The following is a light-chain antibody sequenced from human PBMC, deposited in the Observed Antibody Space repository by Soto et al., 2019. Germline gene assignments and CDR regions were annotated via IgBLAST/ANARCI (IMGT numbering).Light chain of an antibody. Sequence: QSVLTQPPSVSGAPGQRVTISCTGSNSNIGAGYGVYWYQQLPGTAPKRLIYDNSRPSGVPDRFSGSKSGSSASLAITGLQAEDEADYYCQSYDSSLSGSVFGGGTKLTVL. CDR3: QSYDSSLSGSV. CDR2: DN. V-gene: IGLV1-40*01. J-gene: IGLJ2*01. CDR1: NSNIGAGYG.